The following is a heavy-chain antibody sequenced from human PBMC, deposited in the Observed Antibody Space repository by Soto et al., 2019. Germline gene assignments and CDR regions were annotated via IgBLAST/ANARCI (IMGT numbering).Heavy chain of an antibody. CDR3: AKGLGYCSSTSCYREIANFDH. Sequence: GGSLRLSCAASGFTFSNYAMSWVRQAPGKGLEWVSGISGSAINTYYADSVKGRFTISRDNSKNTLYLQMNSLRAEDTAVYYCAKGLGYCSSTSCYREIANFDHWGQGTLVTVSS. V-gene: IGHV3-23*01. J-gene: IGHJ4*02. D-gene: IGHD2-2*01. CDR1: GFTFSNYA. CDR2: ISGSAINT.